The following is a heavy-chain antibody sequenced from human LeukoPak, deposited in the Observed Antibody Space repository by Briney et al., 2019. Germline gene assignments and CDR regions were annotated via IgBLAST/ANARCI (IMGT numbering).Heavy chain of an antibody. V-gene: IGHV3-66*02. D-gene: IGHD3-3*01. CDR2: IYSGGST. CDR3: ARASISTDFWSGYYTGIGYYYYYMDV. CDR1: GFTVSSNY. J-gene: IGHJ6*03. Sequence: GGSLRLSXAASGFTVSSNYMSWVRQAPGKGLEWVSVIYSGGSTYYADSVKGRFTISRDNSKNTLYLQMNSLRAEDTAVYYCARASISTDFWSGYYTGIGYYYYYMDVWGKGTTVTVSS.